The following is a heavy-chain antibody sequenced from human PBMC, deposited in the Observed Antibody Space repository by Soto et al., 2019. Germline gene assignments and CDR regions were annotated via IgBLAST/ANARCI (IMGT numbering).Heavy chain of an antibody. CDR2: IIPIFGTA. D-gene: IGHD6-19*01. CDR3: ASRDSAGPDAFDI. J-gene: IGHJ3*02. V-gene: IGHV1-69*13. CDR1: GGTFSSYA. Sequence: SVKASCKASGGTFSSYAISWVRQAPGQGLEWMGGIIPIFGTANYAQKFQGRVTITADESTSTAYMELSSLRSEDTAVYYCASRDSAGPDAFDIWGQATMVTVSS.